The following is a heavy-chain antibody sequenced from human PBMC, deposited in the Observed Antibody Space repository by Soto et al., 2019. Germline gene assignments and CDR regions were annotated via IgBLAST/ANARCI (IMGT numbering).Heavy chain of an antibody. Sequence: GGSVRLSCAASGFTFSSYEMNWVRQAPGKGLEWVSYISSSGSTIYYADSVKGRFTISRDNAKNSLYLQMNSLRAEDTAVYYCARDLGKDDVWGQGTTVTVSS. D-gene: IGHD1-26*01. CDR2: ISSSGSTI. CDR3: ARDLGKDDV. V-gene: IGHV3-48*03. J-gene: IGHJ6*02. CDR1: GFTFSSYE.